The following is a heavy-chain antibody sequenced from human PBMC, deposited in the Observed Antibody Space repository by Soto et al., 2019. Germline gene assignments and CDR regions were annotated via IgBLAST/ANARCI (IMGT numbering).Heavy chain of an antibody. D-gene: IGHD3-3*01. J-gene: IGHJ6*02. CDR2: IYHSGST. V-gene: IGHV4-30-2*02. CDR3: ARGTYYDFWSGYGV. CDR1: GGSISSGGYS. Sequence: SETLSLTCAVSGGSISSGGYSWSWIRQPPGKGLEWIGYIYHSGSTYYNPSLKSRVTISVDTSKNQFSLKLSSVTAADTAVYYCARGTYYDFWSGYGVWGQGTTVTVSS.